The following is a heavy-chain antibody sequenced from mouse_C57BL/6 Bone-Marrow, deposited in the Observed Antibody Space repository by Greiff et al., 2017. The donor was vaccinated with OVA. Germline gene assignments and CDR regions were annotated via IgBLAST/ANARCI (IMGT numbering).Heavy chain of an antibody. Sequence: EVQRVESGEGLVKPGGSLKLSCAASGFTFSSYAMSWVRQTPEKRLEWVAYISSGGDYIYYADTVKGRFTISRDNARNTLYLQMSSLKSEDTAMYYCTRVDGYYEGFDYWGQGTTLTVSS. J-gene: IGHJ2*01. CDR1: GFTFSSYA. V-gene: IGHV5-9-1*02. CDR2: ISSGGDYI. D-gene: IGHD2-3*01. CDR3: TRVDGYYEGFDY.